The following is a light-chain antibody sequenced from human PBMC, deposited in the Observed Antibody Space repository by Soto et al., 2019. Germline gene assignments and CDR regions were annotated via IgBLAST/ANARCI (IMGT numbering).Light chain of an antibody. Sequence: QSVLTQPASVSGSPGQSITMSCTGTSSDVGGYDYVSWYQQHPGEVPKLIIFEVSSPPVWISNPFSASTSSNTASLPISRLQAEDEAHYYCRSYTTTSCDVLGTGTKVNVL. CDR1: SSDVGGYDY. CDR3: RSYTTTSCDV. J-gene: IGLJ1*01. CDR2: EVS. V-gene: IGLV2-14*01.